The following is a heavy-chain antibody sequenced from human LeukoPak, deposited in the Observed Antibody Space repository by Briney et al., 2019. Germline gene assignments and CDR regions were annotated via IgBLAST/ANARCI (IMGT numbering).Heavy chain of an antibody. Sequence: PSETLSLTCTVYGGSFSGYYWSWIRQPPGKGLEWIGEINHSGSTNYNPSLKSRVTISVDTSKNQFSLKLSSVTAADTAVYYCARRARDFWSGYYKGAFDIWGQGTMVTVSS. CDR3: ARRARDFWSGYYKGAFDI. CDR1: GGSFSGYY. J-gene: IGHJ3*02. CDR2: INHSGST. V-gene: IGHV4-34*01. D-gene: IGHD3-3*01.